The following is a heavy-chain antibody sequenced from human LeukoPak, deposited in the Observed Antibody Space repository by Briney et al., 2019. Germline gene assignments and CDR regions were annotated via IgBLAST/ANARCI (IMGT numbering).Heavy chain of an antibody. D-gene: IGHD2-2*01. V-gene: IGHV3-23*01. Sequence: QTGGSLRLSCVASGFTFSSYDMSWVRLAPGKGLEWVSTITGSGANTYYADSVKGRFTISRDNSKNTLYLQMNSLRAEDTAKYHCARSTSGLNWGQGTLVTVSS. J-gene: IGHJ4*02. CDR3: ARSTSGLN. CDR2: ITGSGANT. CDR1: GFTFSSYD.